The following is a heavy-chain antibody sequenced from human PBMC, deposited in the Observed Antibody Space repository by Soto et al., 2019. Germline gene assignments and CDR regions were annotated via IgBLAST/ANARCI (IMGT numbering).Heavy chain of an antibody. V-gene: IGHV1-2*04. D-gene: IGHD4-17*01. CDR3: ARDGGEYGDYDY. Sequence: QVQLVQSGTEVKMPGASVKVSCKASGYTFTGYYMHWVRQVPGQGLEWMGWINSRTGVTNYAQKFQGWVTMTRETSISTAYMEVSRLESDGTGVYYCARDGGEYGDYDYWGQGTLVTVSS. CDR1: GYTFTGYY. CDR2: INSRTGVT. J-gene: IGHJ4*02.